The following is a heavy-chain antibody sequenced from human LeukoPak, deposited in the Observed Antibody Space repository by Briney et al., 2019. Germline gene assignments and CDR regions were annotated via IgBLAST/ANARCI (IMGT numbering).Heavy chain of an antibody. Sequence: PGRSLRLSCAASGFIFSNYAMHWVRQAPGKGLEWVAVISYDGSNKYYADSVKGRFTISRDNSKNTLYLQMNSLRAEDTAVYYCARDFVNSGYYFDYWGQGTLVTVSS. V-gene: IGHV3-30*04. CDR2: ISYDGSNK. CDR3: ARDFVNSGYYFDY. J-gene: IGHJ4*02. CDR1: GFIFSNYA. D-gene: IGHD3-22*01.